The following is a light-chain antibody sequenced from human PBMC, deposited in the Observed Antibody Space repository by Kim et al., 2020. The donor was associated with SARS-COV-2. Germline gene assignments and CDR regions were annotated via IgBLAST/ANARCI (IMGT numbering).Light chain of an antibody. Sequence: SSELTQDPAVSVALGQTVTITCQGDSLRNYYGSWYQQKPGQAPLPVMYGKNIRPSGIPDRFTGSSSGNTTSLTITGTQAEDEAEYYCNSRDSSGNRWVFG. J-gene: IGLJ1*01. CDR1: SLRNYY. V-gene: IGLV3-19*01. CDR2: GKN. CDR3: NSRDSSGNRWV.